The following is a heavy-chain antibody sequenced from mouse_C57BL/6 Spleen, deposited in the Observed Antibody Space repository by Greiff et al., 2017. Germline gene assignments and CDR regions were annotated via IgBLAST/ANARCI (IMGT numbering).Heavy chain of an antibody. D-gene: IGHD1-3*01. CDR3: CTKGYAMDY. Sequence: VKLMESGAELVRPGASVTLSCKASGYTFTDYEMHWVKQTPVHGLEWIGAIDPETGGTAYNQKFKGKAILTADKSSSTAYMELRSLTSEDSAVYYCCTKGYAMDYWGQGTSVTVSS. J-gene: IGHJ4*01. V-gene: IGHV1-15*01. CDR2: IDPETGGT. CDR1: GYTFTDYE.